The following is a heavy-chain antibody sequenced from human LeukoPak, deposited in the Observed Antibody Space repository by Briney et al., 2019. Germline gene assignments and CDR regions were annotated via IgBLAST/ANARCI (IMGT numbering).Heavy chain of an antibody. CDR2: GYYSGIT. V-gene: IGHV4-59*08. D-gene: IGHD2-15*01. J-gene: IGHJ4*02. CDR1: GGSISTHY. CDR3: ARSRGLAGAATVIDF. Sequence: SETLSLTCTVSGGSISTHYWTFIRQPPGKGLEWIGYGYYSGITDYNPSLKSRVTISVDTSKNQFSLNLNSVTAADTAVYYCARSRGLAGAATVIDFWGQEILITVSS.